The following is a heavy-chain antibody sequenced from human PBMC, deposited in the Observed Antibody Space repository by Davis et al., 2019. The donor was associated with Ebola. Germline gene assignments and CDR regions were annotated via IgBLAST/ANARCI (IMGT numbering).Heavy chain of an antibody. CDR2: ISGSGGST. CDR1: GFTFSSYA. V-gene: IGHV3-23*01. CDR3: AKGSGGSCYYCWGFDP. J-gene: IGHJ5*02. D-gene: IGHD2-15*01. Sequence: GESLKISCAASGFTFSSYAMSWVRQAPGKGLEWVSAISGSGGSTYYADSVKGRFTISRDNSKNTLYLQMNSLRAEDTAVYYCAKGSGGSCYYCWGFDPWGQGTLVTVSS.